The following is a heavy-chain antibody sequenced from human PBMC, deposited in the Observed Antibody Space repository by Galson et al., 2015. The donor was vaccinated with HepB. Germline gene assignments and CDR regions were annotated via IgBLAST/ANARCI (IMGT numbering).Heavy chain of an antibody. J-gene: IGHJ4*02. CDR3: ARGASYYYDSSGHWGGY. D-gene: IGHD3-22*01. Sequence: SLRLSCAASGFTFSSYSMNWVRQAPGKGLKWVSSISSSSSYIYYADSVKGRFTISRDNAKSSLYLQMNSLRAEDTAVYYCARGASYYYDSSGHWGGYWGQGTLVTVSS. CDR2: ISSSSSYI. V-gene: IGHV3-21*01. CDR1: GFTFSSYS.